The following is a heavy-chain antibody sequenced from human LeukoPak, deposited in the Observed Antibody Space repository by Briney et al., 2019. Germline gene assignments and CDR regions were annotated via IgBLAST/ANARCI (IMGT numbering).Heavy chain of an antibody. Sequence: ASVKVSCKASGYIFTGHYMHWVRQAPGQGLEWMGWINPNSGGTKHAQKFQGRVNMTRDTSISTTYMELRRLTSDDTAVYYCARDISAGIYMYEYWGQGSLVTVSS. V-gene: IGHV1-2*02. J-gene: IGHJ4*02. D-gene: IGHD2-15*01. CDR1: GYIFTGHY. CDR3: ARDISAGIYMYEY. CDR2: INPNSGGT.